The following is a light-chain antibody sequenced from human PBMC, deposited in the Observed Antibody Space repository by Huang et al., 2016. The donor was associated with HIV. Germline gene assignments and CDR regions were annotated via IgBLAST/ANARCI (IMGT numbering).Light chain of an antibody. CDR3: MQGLQTPGVT. CDR1: QSLLCSNGYNY. V-gene: IGKV2-28*01. CDR2: LGS. Sequence: IVMTQSPLSLPVTPGEPASFSCRSSQSLLCSNGYNYLDWYLQRPGQSPQLLIYLGSNRASGVPDRFSGSGSGTNFTLKISRVEADDLGTYYCMQGLQTPGVTFGPGTKVDLK. J-gene: IGKJ3*01.